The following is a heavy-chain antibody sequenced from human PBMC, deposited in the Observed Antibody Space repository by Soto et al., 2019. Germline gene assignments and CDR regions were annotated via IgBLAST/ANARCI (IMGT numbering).Heavy chain of an antibody. CDR3: ARVSGIVVVPTAKDPHYYYMDV. V-gene: IGHV4-31*03. CDR2: IYYPGSA. CDR1: GGSISGGPYY. Sequence: QVQLQESGPGLVKPSQTLSLTCTVSGGSISGGPYYWTWIRQHPGSGLEWIGYIYYPGSAYYNPSLKSRIIVSLDTSNNQLSLKLSSVTAADTAVYFCARVSGIVVVPTAKDPHYYYMDVWGKGTTVTVSS. D-gene: IGHD2-2*01. J-gene: IGHJ6*03.